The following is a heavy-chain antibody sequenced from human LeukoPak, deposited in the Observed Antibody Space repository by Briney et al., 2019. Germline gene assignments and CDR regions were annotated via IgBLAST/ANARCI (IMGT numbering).Heavy chain of an antibody. CDR3: ARESYGSGSPYYFDY. D-gene: IGHD3-10*01. V-gene: IGHV3-33*01. CDR1: GFTFSSYG. CDR2: IWYDGSNK. J-gene: IGHJ4*02. Sequence: PGRSLRLSCAASGFTFSSYGMYWVRQAPGKGLEWVAVIWYDGSNKYYADSVKGRFTISRDNSKNTLYLQMNSLRAEDTAVYYCARESYGSGSPYYFDYWGQGTLVTVSS.